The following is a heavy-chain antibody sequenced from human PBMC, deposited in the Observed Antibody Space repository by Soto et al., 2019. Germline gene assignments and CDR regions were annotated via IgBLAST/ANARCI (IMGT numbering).Heavy chain of an antibody. V-gene: IGHV3-48*01. J-gene: IGHJ6*01. D-gene: IGHD1-26*01. CDR3: AKDRLRGGFLTTATTNGMDV. CDR2: ISDSGSNT. Sequence: PGGSLRLSCAAFGFKISSSSMNWVRQAPGRGLEWVAYISDSGSNTLYADSVKGRFTISRDNSKNTLFLQMNSLRAGDTAVYYCAKDRLRGGFLTTATTNGMDVWGQGTTVTVSS. CDR1: GFKISSSS.